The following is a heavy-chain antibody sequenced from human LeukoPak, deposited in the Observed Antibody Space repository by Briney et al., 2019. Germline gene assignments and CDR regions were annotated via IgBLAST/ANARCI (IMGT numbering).Heavy chain of an antibody. CDR2: ISAYNGNR. CDR3: ARGSFKRALYYYYYSMDV. V-gene: IGHV1-18*01. D-gene: IGHD6-13*01. J-gene: IGHJ6*03. CDR1: GYTFTNYG. Sequence: ASVKVSCKASGYTFTNYGISWGRRAPGQGLEWMGWISAYNGNRNYAQKLRGRVTMTTDTSTSTAYMELSSLRSEDTAVYYCARGSFKRALYYYYYSMDVWDKGTTVTISS.